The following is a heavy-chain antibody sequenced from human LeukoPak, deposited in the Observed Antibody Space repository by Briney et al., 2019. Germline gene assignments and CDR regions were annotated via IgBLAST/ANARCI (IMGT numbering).Heavy chain of an antibody. V-gene: IGHV1-46*01. Sequence: ASVKVSCKASGYTFTSHFMHWVRQAPGQGLEWMGIINPSGGSTSYAQKFQGRVTMTRDMSTSTVYMELSSLRSEDTAVYYCAAGVTGTTLDYWGQGTLVTVSS. CDR3: AAGVTGTTLDY. D-gene: IGHD1-7*01. CDR2: INPSGGST. CDR1: GYTFTSHF. J-gene: IGHJ4*02.